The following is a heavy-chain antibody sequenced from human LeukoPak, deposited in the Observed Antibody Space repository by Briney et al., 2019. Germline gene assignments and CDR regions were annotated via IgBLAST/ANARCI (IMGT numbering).Heavy chain of an antibody. CDR3: ALNYDSSGYYSDY. D-gene: IGHD3-22*01. V-gene: IGHV1-69*13. Sequence: ASVKVSCKASGGTFSSYAISCVRQAPGQGLEWMGGIIPIFGTANYAQKFQGRVTITADESTSTAYMELSSLRSEDTAVYYCALNYDSSGYYSDYWGQGTLVTASS. CDR2: IIPIFGTA. J-gene: IGHJ4*02. CDR1: GGTFSSYA.